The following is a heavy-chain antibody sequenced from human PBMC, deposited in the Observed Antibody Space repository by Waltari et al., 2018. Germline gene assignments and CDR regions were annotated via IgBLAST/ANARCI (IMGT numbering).Heavy chain of an antibody. V-gene: IGHV4-59*08. CDR3: ARHEGGGLNAL. J-gene: IGHJ4*02. Sequence: QVQLQESGPGLVKPSETLSLTCTVSGGSITSYYWSWFRQPPGKGMEWIGYIYYTGTTNYSPSLKSRVTMAVGTSKDQCSLKVTSVTAADTAMYYCARHEGGGLNALWGQGTLVTVSS. CDR2: IYYTGTT. D-gene: IGHD3-16*01. CDR1: GGSITSYY.